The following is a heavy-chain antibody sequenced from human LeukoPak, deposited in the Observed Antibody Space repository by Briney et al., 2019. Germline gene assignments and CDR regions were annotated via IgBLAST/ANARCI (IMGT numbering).Heavy chain of an antibody. CDR3: ARGPDSGFTFDP. CDR2: ISSSSSYI. Sequence: GGSLRPSCAASGFTFSSYSMNWVRQAPGKGLEWVSSISSSSSYIYYADSVKGRFTISRDNAKNSLYLQMNSLRAEDTAVYYCARGPDSGFTFDPWGQGTLVTVSS. D-gene: IGHD3-22*01. J-gene: IGHJ5*02. V-gene: IGHV3-21*01. CDR1: GFTFSSYS.